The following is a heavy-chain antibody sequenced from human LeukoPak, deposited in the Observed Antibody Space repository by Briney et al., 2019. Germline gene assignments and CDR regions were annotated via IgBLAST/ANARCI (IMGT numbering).Heavy chain of an antibody. J-gene: IGHJ4*02. V-gene: IGHV3-30*03. D-gene: IGHD2-2*01. CDR1: GFTFSSYG. Sequence: GGSLRLSCAASGFTFSSYGMHWVRQAPGKGLEWVAVISYDGSNKYYADSVKGRFTISRDNSKNTLYLQMNSLRAEDTAVYYCASVSAPSTGFDYWGQGTLVTVSS. CDR2: ISYDGSNK. CDR3: ASVSAPSTGFDY.